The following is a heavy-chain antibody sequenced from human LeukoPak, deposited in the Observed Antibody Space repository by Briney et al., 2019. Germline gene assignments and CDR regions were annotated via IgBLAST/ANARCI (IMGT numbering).Heavy chain of an antibody. CDR2: INPNSGGT. V-gene: IGHV1-2*02. Sequence: ASVKVSCKASGYTFTGYYMHWVRQAPGEGLEWMGWINPNSGGTNYAQKFQGRVTMTRDTSISTAYMELSRLRSDDTAVYYCAKVYEWGYYFDYWGQGTLVTVSS. CDR3: AKVYEWGYYFDY. D-gene: IGHD1-26*01. CDR1: GYTFTGYY. J-gene: IGHJ4*02.